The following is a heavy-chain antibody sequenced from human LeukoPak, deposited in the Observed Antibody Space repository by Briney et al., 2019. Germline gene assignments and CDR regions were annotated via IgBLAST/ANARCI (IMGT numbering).Heavy chain of an antibody. D-gene: IGHD3-16*01. V-gene: IGHV3-23*01. CDR1: GITLSNYG. J-gene: IGHJ6*02. Sequence: GGSLRPSCAVSGITLSNYGMSWVRQAPGKGLEWVAGISGSGGGTKYADSVKGRFTISRDNPKNTLYLQMNSLRAEDTADYYCARDRFPHDDAHYGMDVWGQGTTVTVSS. CDR2: ISGSGGGT. CDR3: ARDRFPHDDAHYGMDV.